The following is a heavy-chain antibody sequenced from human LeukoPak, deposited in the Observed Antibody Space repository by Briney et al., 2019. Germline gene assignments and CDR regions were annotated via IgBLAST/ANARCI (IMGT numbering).Heavy chain of an antibody. V-gene: IGHV5-51*01. CDR3: ARRDVYNMGAFDI. CDR1: GYSFTSYW. Sequence: GESLKISCKGSGYSFTSYWIGWGRQMPGKGLEWRGIIYPGDSDTRYSPSFQGQFTISADKSISTAYLQWSSLKASDTAMYYCARRDVYNMGAFDIWGEGTMVTVSS. D-gene: IGHD5-24*01. CDR2: IYPGDSDT. J-gene: IGHJ3*02.